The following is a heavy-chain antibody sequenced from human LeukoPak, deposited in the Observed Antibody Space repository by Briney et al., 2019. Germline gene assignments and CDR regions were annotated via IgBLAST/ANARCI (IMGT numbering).Heavy chain of an antibody. V-gene: IGHV4-59*01. CDR1: GGSFSGYY. D-gene: IGHD3-22*01. J-gene: IGHJ4*02. CDR2: IYYSGST. CDR3: ARGHYDSSGFFDY. Sequence: PSETLSLTCTVYGGSFSGYYWSWIRQPPGKGLEWIGYIYYSGSTNYNPSLKSRVTISVDTSKNQFSLKLSSVTAADTAVYYCARGHYDSSGFFDYWGQGTLVTVSS.